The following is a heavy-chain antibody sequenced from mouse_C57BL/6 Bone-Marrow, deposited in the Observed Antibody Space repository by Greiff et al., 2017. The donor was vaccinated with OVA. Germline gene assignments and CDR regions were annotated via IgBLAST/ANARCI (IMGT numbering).Heavy chain of an antibody. CDR2: IYPGDGDT. CDR3: ARSVLRYCYAMDY. V-gene: IGHV1-82*01. J-gene: IGHJ4*01. D-gene: IGHD1-1*01. CDR1: GYAFSSSW. Sequence: VQLQQSGPELVKPGASVKISCKASGYAFSSSWMNWVKQRPGKGLEWIGRIYPGDGDTNYNGKFKGKATLTADKSSSTAYMQLSSLTSEDSAVYFFARSVLRYCYAMDYWGQGTSVTVSS.